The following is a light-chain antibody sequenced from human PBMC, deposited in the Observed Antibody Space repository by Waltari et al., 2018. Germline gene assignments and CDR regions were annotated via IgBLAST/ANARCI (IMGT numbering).Light chain of an antibody. V-gene: IGLV2-14*03. Sequence: QSALTQPASVSGSPGQSITISCTGTSNDVGGYTYVPWYQQHPGKAPNLMIYDVSNRPAGVSNRFSGSKSGNTASLTISGLQAGDEADYYCSSYTSSLTLVFGGGTKLTVL. CDR1: SNDVGGYTY. CDR2: DVS. J-gene: IGLJ3*02. CDR3: SSYTSSLTLV.